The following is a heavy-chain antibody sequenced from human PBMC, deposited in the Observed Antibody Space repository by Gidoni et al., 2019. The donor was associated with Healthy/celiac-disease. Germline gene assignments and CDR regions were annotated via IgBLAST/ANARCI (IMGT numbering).Heavy chain of an antibody. CDR3: ARDFNSGSDY. J-gene: IGHJ4*02. CDR1: GFTFSSYG. D-gene: IGHD3-10*01. CDR2: IWYDGSNK. V-gene: IGHV3-33*01. Sequence: QVQLVESGGGVVQSGGSLRLACAASGFTFSSYGMHWVRQAPGKGLEWVAVIWYDGSNKYYVDSVKGRFTISRDNSKNTLYLQMDSLRAEDTAVYYCARDFNSGSDYWGQGTLVTVSS.